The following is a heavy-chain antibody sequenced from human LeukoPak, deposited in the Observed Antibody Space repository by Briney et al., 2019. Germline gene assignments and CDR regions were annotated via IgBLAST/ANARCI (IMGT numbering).Heavy chain of an antibody. CDR3: ARDPPPYYDFPDY. Sequence: EASVKVSCTASGYTFTIYYMHWVRQAPGQGLEWMGIINPSGGSTSYAQKFQGRVTMTRDTSTSTVYVELSSLRSEDTAVYYCARDPPPYYDFPDYWGQGTLVTVSS. CDR2: INPSGGST. D-gene: IGHD3-3*01. J-gene: IGHJ4*02. CDR1: GYTFTIYY. V-gene: IGHV1-46*01.